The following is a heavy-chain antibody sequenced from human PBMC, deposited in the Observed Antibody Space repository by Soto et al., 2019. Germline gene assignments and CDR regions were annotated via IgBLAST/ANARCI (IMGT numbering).Heavy chain of an antibody. CDR3: ARPEGDSSASGYYYYGMDV. J-gene: IGHJ6*02. CDR1: GGTFSSYA. D-gene: IGHD6-6*01. CDR2: IIPIFGTA. V-gene: IGHV1-69*06. Sequence: QVQLVQSGAEVKKPGSSVKVSCKASGGTFSSYAISWVRQAPGQGLEWMGGIIPIFGTANYAQKFQGRVTITADKSTSTAYMELSSLRSEDTAVYYCARPEGDSSASGYYYYGMDVWGQGTTVTVSS.